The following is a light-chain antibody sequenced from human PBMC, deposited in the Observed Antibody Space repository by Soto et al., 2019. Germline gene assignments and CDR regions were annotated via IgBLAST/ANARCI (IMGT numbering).Light chain of an antibody. Sequence: QSVLTQPPSVSGAPGQRVTISCTGSNSNIGAGYDVHWYQQLPGTAPKLLIYGNSNRPSGVPDRFSGSKSGTSASLAITGLQAEDDADYYYQSYDSSLSGSVFGGGTKLTVL. V-gene: IGLV1-40*01. CDR2: GNS. CDR3: QSYDSSLSGSV. CDR1: NSNIGAGYD. J-gene: IGLJ2*01.